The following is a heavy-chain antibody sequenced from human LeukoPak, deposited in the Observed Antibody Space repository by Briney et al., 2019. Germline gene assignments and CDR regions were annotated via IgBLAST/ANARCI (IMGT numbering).Heavy chain of an antibody. J-gene: IGHJ4*02. CDR1: EFTFNSYE. D-gene: IGHD1-1*01. V-gene: IGHV3-48*03. CDR3: ARSTGWLDY. Sequence: GGSLRLSCAASEFTFNSYEMNWVRQAPGKGLEWVSYISSSGSPIYYADSVKGRFTISRDNAKNSLYLQMNSLRAEDTAVYYCARSTGWLDYWGQGTLVYVSS. CDR2: ISSSGSPI.